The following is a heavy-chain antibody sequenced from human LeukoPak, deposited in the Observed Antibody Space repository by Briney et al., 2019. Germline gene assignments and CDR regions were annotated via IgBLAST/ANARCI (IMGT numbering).Heavy chain of an antibody. V-gene: IGHV3-23*01. CDR3: ARGGCSGGSCYRPYYFDC. CDR2: ISGSGGST. CDR1: GFTFSSYA. D-gene: IGHD2-15*01. Sequence: GGSLRLSCAAAGFTFSSYAMSWVRQAPGKGLEWVSAISGSGGSTYYADSVKGRFTISRDNAKNSLYLQTNSLRAEDTAVYYCARGGCSGGSCYRPYYFDCWGQGTLVTVSS. J-gene: IGHJ4*02.